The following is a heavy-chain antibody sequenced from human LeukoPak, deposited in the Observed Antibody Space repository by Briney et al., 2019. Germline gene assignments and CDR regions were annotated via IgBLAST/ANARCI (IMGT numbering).Heavy chain of an antibody. CDR3: ARVRYCDY. CDR1: GFTFSTYC. Sequence: GGSLRLSCAASGFTFSTYCMHWVRQAPGKGPMWVSRICPDGTVTNYADSVKARFIISRDNARNTVYLQMNSLRAEDTAVYYCARVRYCDYWGQGTLVTVSS. J-gene: IGHJ4*02. CDR2: ICPDGTVT. V-gene: IGHV3-74*01. D-gene: IGHD1-14*01.